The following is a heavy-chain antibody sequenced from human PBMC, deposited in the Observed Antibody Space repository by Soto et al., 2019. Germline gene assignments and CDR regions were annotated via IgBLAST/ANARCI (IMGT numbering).Heavy chain of an antibody. CDR3: VRDFDS. CDR2: ISGSGGII. V-gene: IGHV3-23*01. Sequence: RGSRRLSCTASVSTLSRYSMSWVRQSPGKGLEWVAVISGSGGIIYYADSVKGRFTIRRDNSNSTVYLHMTGLRAEDTALYYCVRDFDSWGQGTLVTVSS. J-gene: IGHJ4*02. CDR1: VSTLSRYS.